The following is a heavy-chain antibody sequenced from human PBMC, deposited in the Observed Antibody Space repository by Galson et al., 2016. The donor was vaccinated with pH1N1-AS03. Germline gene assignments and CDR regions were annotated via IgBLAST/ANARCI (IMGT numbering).Heavy chain of an antibody. CDR3: TRVIDIFDHLYYYAMDV. CDR2: ISYDGGKK. J-gene: IGHJ6*02. D-gene: IGHD3-9*01. CDR1: GFNFRSYA. V-gene: IGHV3-30*07. Sequence: SLRLSCAVSGFNFRSYAMHWVRQAPGKGLEWVSLISYDGGKKSYAESVKGRFTISRDNSNNTLYLQMNSLRAEDTAIYYCTRVIDIFDHLYYYAMDVWSQGTTVTVSS.